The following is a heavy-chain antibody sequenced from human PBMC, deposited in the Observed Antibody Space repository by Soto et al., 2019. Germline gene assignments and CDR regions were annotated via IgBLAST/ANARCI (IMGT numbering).Heavy chain of an antibody. J-gene: IGHJ6*02. D-gene: IGHD4-17*01. CDR2: ISYDGSNK. CDR1: GFTFSSYA. V-gene: IGHV3-30-3*01. CDR3: ARVYGDYTLGYYGMDV. Sequence: GGSLRLPCAASGFTFSSYAMHWVRQAPGKGLEWVAVISYDGSNKYYADSVKGRFTISRDNSKNTLYLQMNSLRAEDTAVYYCARVYGDYTLGYYGMDVWGQGTTVTVSS.